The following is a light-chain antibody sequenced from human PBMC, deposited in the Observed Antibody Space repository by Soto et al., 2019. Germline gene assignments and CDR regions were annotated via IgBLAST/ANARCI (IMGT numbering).Light chain of an antibody. CDR3: QVWDSSSDHPEVV. CDR2: YDS. Sequence: SYELTQPPSVSVAPGKTARITCGGNNIGSKSVHWYQQKPGQAPVLVIYYDSDRPSGIPERFSGSNAGNTATLTISRVEDGDEADYYCQVWDSSSDHPEVVFGGGTKLTVL. CDR1: NIGSKS. V-gene: IGLV3-21*04. J-gene: IGLJ2*01.